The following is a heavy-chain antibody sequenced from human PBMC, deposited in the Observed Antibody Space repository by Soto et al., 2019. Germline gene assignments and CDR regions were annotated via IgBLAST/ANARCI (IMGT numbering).Heavy chain of an antibody. Sequence: EVQLLQSGGGSVRPGGTLTLSCAASGFTFSHYWMHWVRQVPGRGLLWVSRLNHDANRTDYADSVRGRFTISRDNAKNTLYLHMSSVRAEDSATYYCVRSTSGCFDYWGQGAEVSVSS. J-gene: IGHJ4*02. V-gene: IGHV3-74*01. CDR1: GFTFSHYW. CDR3: VRSTSGCFDY. D-gene: IGHD2-8*01. CDR2: LNHDANRT.